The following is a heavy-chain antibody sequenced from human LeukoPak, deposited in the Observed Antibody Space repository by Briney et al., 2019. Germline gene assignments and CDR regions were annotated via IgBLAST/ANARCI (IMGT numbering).Heavy chain of an antibody. CDR2: IWYDGSNK. J-gene: IGHJ4*02. Sequence: PGGSLRLSCAASGFTSSSYGMHWVRQAPGKGLEWVAVIWYDGSNKYYADSVKGRFTISRDNAKNSLYLQMNSLRAEDTAVYYCAHLSIVAAVDYWGQGTLVTVSS. CDR1: GFTSSSYG. CDR3: AHLSIVAAVDY. D-gene: IGHD6-13*01. V-gene: IGHV3-33*03.